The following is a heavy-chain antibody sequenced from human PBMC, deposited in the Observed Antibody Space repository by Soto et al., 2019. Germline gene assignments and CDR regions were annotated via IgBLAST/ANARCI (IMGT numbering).Heavy chain of an antibody. CDR3: ARKIRNIYGSWAYYDILTGHDY. CDR1: GGSFSGYY. Sequence: SETLSLTCALYGGSFSGYYWSWIRQPPGKGLEWIGEINHSGSTNYNPSHKSRVTISVDTSKNQFSLKLSPVTAADTAVYYCARKIRNIYGSWAYYDILTGHDYWGQGTLVTVSS. J-gene: IGHJ4*02. V-gene: IGHV4-34*01. D-gene: IGHD3-9*01. CDR2: INHSGST.